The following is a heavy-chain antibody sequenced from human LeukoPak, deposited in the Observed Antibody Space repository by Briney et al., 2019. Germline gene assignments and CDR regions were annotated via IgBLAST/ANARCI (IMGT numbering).Heavy chain of an antibody. D-gene: IGHD1-26*01. J-gene: IGHJ4*02. Sequence: PGGSLRLSCAASGFTFSSYAMHWVRQAPGKGLEWVAFIRSDGYHTYYADSVKGRFTITRDNYKNTVYLQMNSLRVEDMAVYYCAKPSGSGVDYWGRGTRVTVSS. V-gene: IGHV3-30*02. CDR1: GFTFSSYA. CDR3: AKPSGSGVDY. CDR2: IRSDGYHT.